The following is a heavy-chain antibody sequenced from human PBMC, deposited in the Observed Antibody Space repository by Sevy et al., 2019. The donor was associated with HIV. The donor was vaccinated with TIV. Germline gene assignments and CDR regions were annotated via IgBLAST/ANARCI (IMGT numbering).Heavy chain of an antibody. Sequence: ASVKVSCKVSGDSFTARYIHWVRQAPGQGLEWMGWINPNNGGTNYAHKFQGRITMTRDTAISTAYMEVSRLTSDDTAVYYCARDTTRLSYNYGSGSYYYGDFGMDVWGQGTTVTVS. CDR2: INPNNGGT. V-gene: IGHV1-2*02. D-gene: IGHD3-10*01. J-gene: IGHJ6*02. CDR3: ARDTTRLSYNYGSGSYYYGDFGMDV. CDR1: GDSFTARY.